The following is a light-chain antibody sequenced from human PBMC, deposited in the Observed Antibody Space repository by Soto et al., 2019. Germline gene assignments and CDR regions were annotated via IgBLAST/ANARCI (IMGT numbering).Light chain of an antibody. CDR1: QSISSW. J-gene: IGKJ2*01. CDR2: DAS. Sequence: DIPMTQSPSTLSASVGDRVTITCRASQSISSWLAWYQLKPGKAPKLLIYDASSLERGVPSRFSGSGSGTEFILTISSLQPDDFATYYCQQYDSYSPYTFGQGTKLEIK. V-gene: IGKV1-5*01. CDR3: QQYDSYSPYT.